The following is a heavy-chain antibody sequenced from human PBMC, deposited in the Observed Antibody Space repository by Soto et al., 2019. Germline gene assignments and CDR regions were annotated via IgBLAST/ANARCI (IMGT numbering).Heavy chain of an antibody. J-gene: IGHJ4*02. D-gene: IGHD7-27*01. Sequence: QVQLQESGPGLVKHSETLSLTCTVSGGSITNHYWSWIRQPPGKGLECIGYIYYNGNTNYNPSLKSRVTMSVDTSRNQISLKLTTVTTADTAVYYCTRANWYSEYWGQGTLVTVSS. CDR2: IYYNGNT. CDR3: TRANWYSEY. V-gene: IGHV4-59*11. CDR1: GGSITNHY.